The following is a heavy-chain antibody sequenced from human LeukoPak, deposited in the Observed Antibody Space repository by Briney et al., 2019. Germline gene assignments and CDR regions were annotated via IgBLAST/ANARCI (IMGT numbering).Heavy chain of an antibody. D-gene: IGHD6-13*01. J-gene: IGHJ4*02. CDR1: GGSISSYY. CDR2: IHYSGST. V-gene: IGHV4-59*01. CDR3: ARGGSSSSWPFYY. Sequence: SETLSLTCTVSGGSISSYYWSWIRQPPGKELEWIGYIHYSGSTNYNPSLKSRVTMSVDTSQNQFSLKLTSVTAADTAVYYCARGGSSSSWPFYYWGQGTLVTVSS.